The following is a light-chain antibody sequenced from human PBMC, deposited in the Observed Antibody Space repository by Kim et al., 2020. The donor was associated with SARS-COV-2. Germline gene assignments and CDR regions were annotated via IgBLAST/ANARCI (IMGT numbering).Light chain of an antibody. V-gene: IGKV4-1*01. Sequence: DIVMTQFPDSLAVSLGERATINCKSSQSVLYSSNNKNYLAWYQQKPGRPPKLLIYWASTRESGVPDRFSGSGSGTDFTLTISSLQAEDVAVYYCQQYYTTLWTFGQGTKVDIK. CDR1: QSVLYSSNNKNY. CDR2: WAS. J-gene: IGKJ1*01. CDR3: QQYYTTLWT.